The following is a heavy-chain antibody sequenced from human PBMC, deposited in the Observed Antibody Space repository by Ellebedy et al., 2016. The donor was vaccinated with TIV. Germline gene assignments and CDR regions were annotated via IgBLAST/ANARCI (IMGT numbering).Heavy chain of an antibody. CDR1: GFTFSRYM. CDR2: ITDSGEKT. Sequence: GESLKISXAASGFTFSRYMMNWVRQGPGQGPEWVSGITDSGEKTYYADSVKGRFTISRDNSKNTLFLEMNTLSAEDTARYFCAKSLDFGIPVSFDYWGLGTLVTVAS. CDR3: AKSLDFGIPVSFDY. J-gene: IGHJ4*02. D-gene: IGHD3-3*01. V-gene: IGHV3-23*01.